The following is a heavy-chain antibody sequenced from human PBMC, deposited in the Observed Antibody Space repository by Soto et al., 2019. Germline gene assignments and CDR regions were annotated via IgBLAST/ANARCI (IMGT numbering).Heavy chain of an antibody. V-gene: IGHV3-33*08. CDR2: IWYDGSNK. J-gene: IGHJ4*02. CDR3: ARGALGEAPDYFDY. CDR1: GFTFSSYG. D-gene: IGHD3-10*01. Sequence: GGSLRLSCAASGFTFSSYGMHWVRQAPGKGLEWVAVIWYDGSNKYYADSVKGRFTISRDNSKNTLYLQMNSLRAEDTAVYYCARGALGEAPDYFDYWGQGTLVTVSS.